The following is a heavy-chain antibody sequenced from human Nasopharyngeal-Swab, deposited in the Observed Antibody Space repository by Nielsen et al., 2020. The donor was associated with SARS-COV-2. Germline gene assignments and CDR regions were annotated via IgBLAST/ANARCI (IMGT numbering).Heavy chain of an antibody. CDR1: GGSISSYY. J-gene: IGHJ4*02. CDR2: IYYSGNT. Sequence: SETLSLTCTVSGGSISSYYWSWVRQPPGKGLEWIGYIYYSGNTNYNPSLKSRVTILIDTSKSQFSLKLSSVTAADTAVYYCARAGKPKPRLPILYSGSYHDKKYSFDYFDDWGQGTLVTVSS. CDR3: ARAGKPKPRLPILYSGSYHDKKYSFDYFDD. V-gene: IGHV4-59*08. D-gene: IGHD1-26*01.